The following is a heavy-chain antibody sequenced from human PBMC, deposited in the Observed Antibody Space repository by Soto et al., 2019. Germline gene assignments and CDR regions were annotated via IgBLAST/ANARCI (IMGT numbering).Heavy chain of an antibody. CDR2: IYYSGST. CDR1: GGSISSGGYY. D-gene: IGHD6-13*01. J-gene: IGHJ4*02. Sequence: SETLSLTCTVSGGSISSGGYYWSWIRQHPGKGLEWIGYIYYSGSTYYNPSLKSRVTISVDTSKNQFSLKLSSVTAADTAVYYCARLRRGSSSRSYYFDYWGQGTLVTVSS. CDR3: ARLRRGSSSRSYYFDY. V-gene: IGHV4-31*03.